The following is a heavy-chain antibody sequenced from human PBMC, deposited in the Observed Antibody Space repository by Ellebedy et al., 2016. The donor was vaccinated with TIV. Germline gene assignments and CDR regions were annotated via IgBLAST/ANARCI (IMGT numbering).Heavy chain of an antibody. CDR1: GGSMSSSTYY. D-gene: IGHD3-3*01. J-gene: IGHJ4*02. CDR3: ARVSQLRFLEWYLDY. CDR2: IYYSGST. Sequence: SETLSLTCSVSGGSMSSSTYYWGWIRQPPGKGLEWIGTIYYSGSTYYNPSLKSRVTISVDTSKNQFSLKLNSVTAADTAKYYCARVSQLRFLEWYLDYWGQGTLVTVSS. V-gene: IGHV4-39*07.